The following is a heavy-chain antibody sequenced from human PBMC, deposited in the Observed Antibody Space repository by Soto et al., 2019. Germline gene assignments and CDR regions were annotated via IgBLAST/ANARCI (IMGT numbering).Heavy chain of an antibody. CDR2: ISSSSSTI. Sequence: EVQLVESGGGLVQPGGSLRLSCAASGFTFSSYSMNWVRQAPGKGLEWVSYISSSSSTIYYAESVKGRFTISRDNAKNSLYLQMNSLRDEDMDVYYCARVGSVLTMIVVVRPLGAFDIWGQGTMVTGS. J-gene: IGHJ3*02. CDR3: ARVGSVLTMIVVVRPLGAFDI. CDR1: GFTFSSYS. D-gene: IGHD3-22*01. V-gene: IGHV3-48*02.